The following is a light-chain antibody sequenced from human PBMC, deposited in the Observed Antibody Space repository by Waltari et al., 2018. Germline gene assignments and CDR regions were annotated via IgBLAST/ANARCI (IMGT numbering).Light chain of an antibody. CDR1: RRAVGGYTF. CDR3: SSYAGSDIWV. V-gene: IGLV2-8*01. Sequence: QSVLTQPPSASGSPGQSVAISCTGTRRAVGGYTFVSWYQQRPGKAPKLMIDEVNKRPSGVPDRFSGSKSGNTASLTVSGLQAEDEADYYCSSYAGSDIWVFGGGTRLTVL. J-gene: IGLJ3*02. CDR2: EVN.